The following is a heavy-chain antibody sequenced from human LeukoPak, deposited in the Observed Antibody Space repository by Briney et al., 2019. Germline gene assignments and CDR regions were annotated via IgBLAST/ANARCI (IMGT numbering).Heavy chain of an antibody. CDR3: AREMKSMDV. Sequence: GGSLRLSCAASGFTFSSYEMNWVRQAPGKGLEWVSYISSSGSTIYYADSVKGRSTISRDNAKNSLYLQMNSLRAEDTAVYYCAREMKSMDVWGKGTTVTISS. V-gene: IGHV3-48*03. CDR2: ISSSGSTI. CDR1: GFTFSSYE. J-gene: IGHJ6*03.